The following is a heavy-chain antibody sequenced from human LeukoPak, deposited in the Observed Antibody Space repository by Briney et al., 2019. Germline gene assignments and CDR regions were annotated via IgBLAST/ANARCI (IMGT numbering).Heavy chain of an antibody. Sequence: PRGPLRLSCAASGFTFSSYAMSWVRQAPGKGLEWVSAISGSGGSTYYADSVKGRFTISRDNSKNTLYLQMNSLRAEDTAVYYCANIVVVVAATSDFDYWGQGTLVTVSS. J-gene: IGHJ4*02. CDR3: ANIVVVVAATSDFDY. CDR1: GFTFSSYA. D-gene: IGHD2-15*01. CDR2: ISGSGGST. V-gene: IGHV3-23*01.